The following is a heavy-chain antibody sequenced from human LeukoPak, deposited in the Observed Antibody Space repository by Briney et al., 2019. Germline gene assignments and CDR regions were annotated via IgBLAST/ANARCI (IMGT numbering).Heavy chain of an antibody. J-gene: IGHJ4*02. Sequence: GGSLRLSCAASGLTVSSNYMSWVRQAPGKGLEWVSGISGSGGSTYYADSVKGRFTISRDNSKNTLYLQMNSLRAEDTAVYYCARAGGYSYGTLGYWGQGTLVTASS. D-gene: IGHD5-18*01. V-gene: IGHV3-53*01. CDR1: GLTVSSNY. CDR2: ISGSGGST. CDR3: ARAGGYSYGTLGY.